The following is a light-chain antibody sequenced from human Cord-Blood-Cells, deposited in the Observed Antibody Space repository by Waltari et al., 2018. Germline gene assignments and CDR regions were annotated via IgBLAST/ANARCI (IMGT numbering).Light chain of an antibody. V-gene: IGKV3-11*01. Sequence: DIVLTQSPATLSLSPGARATLSCRASQSVSSYLAWYQQKPGQAPRLLIYDASNRATGIPARFSGSGSGTDFTLTISSLEPEDFAVYYCQQRSNWLFTFGPGTKVDIK. CDR1: QSVSSY. CDR2: DAS. CDR3: QQRSNWLFT. J-gene: IGKJ3*01.